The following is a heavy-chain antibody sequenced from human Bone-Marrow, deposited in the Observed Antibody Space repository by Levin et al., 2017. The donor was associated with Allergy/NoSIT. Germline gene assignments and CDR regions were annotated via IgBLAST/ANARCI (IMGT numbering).Heavy chain of an antibody. Sequence: VSGPTLVKPTQTLRLTCTFSGFSLSASGVGVGWIRQPPGKALEWLALIYWDDKKRYSPSLTGRLSITRDTSKNQVVLTMTNMDPVDTATYYCAHRSILNFETSRPYGWFGTWGQGTLVTVSS. V-gene: IGHV2-5*02. D-gene: IGHD2-8*01. CDR3: AHRSILNFETSRPYGWFGT. J-gene: IGHJ5*02. CDR1: GFSLSASGVG. CDR2: IYWDDKK.